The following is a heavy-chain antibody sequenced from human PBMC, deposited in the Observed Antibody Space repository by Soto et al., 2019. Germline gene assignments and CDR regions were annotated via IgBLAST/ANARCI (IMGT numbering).Heavy chain of an antibody. CDR3: AKVIQGYYYYMDV. Sequence: QVQLVESGGGVVQPGRSLRLSCAASGFTFSSYGMHWVRQAPGKGLEWVAVISYDGSNKYYADSVKGRFTISRDNSKNTLYLQMNSLRAEDTAVYYGAKVIQGYYYYMDVWGKGTTVTVSS. V-gene: IGHV3-30*18. CDR2: ISYDGSNK. J-gene: IGHJ6*03. CDR1: GFTFSSYG.